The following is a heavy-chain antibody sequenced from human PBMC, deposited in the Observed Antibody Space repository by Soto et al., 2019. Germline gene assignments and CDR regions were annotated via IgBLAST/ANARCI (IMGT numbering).Heavy chain of an antibody. CDR2: IYYGGIT. Sequence: QVQLQESGPGLAKPSETLSLTCTVSGGSVITGSYYWNWIRQPPGRGLEWIGYIYYGGITNYNPSLKSRVTMSIDMAKNQFSLELSSVTAADTAVYYCARGDWGPRGYAGAFDPWGQGALVTVSS. V-gene: IGHV4-61*01. CDR3: ARGDWGPRGYAGAFDP. D-gene: IGHD5-12*01. J-gene: IGHJ5*02. CDR1: GGSVITGSYY.